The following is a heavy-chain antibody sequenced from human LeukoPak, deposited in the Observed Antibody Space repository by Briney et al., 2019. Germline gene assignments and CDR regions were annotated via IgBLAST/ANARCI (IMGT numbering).Heavy chain of an antibody. Sequence: SETLSLTCTVSGGSISSSSYYWGWIRQPPGKGLEWIGSIYYSGSTYYNPSLKSRVTISVDTSKNQFSLKLSSVTAADTAVYYCARRAPPFVYYDSSGPIPDYWGQGTLVTVSS. CDR3: ARRAPPFVYYDSSGPIPDY. V-gene: IGHV4-39*01. J-gene: IGHJ4*02. CDR2: IYYSGST. D-gene: IGHD3-22*01. CDR1: GGSISSSSYY.